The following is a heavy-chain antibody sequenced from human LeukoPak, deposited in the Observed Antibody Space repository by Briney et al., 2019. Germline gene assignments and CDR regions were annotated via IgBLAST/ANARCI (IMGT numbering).Heavy chain of an antibody. Sequence: GGSLRLSCAVSGFTFSGNYLSGFPQAPGKGLGGVSVIYSGGSTYYAGFVKGRFTISRDNSKNTLYLQMNSLRPEDTAVYYCARYYWNDGYFDYWGQGTLVTVSS. J-gene: IGHJ4*02. V-gene: IGHV3-66*02. CDR2: IYSGGST. CDR1: GFTFSGNY. CDR3: ARYYWNDGYFDY. D-gene: IGHD1-20*01.